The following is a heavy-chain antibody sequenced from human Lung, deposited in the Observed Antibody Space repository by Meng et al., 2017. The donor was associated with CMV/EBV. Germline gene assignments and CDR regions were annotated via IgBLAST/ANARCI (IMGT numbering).Heavy chain of an antibody. CDR2: ISASGNT. CDR1: GDSFTSYY. CDR3: ARDFGSSWYPNWFDP. J-gene: IGHJ5*02. V-gene: IGHV4-4*07. Sequence: QVQLGAAGPGPGQPSETLSLTCSVVGDSFTSYYWSWIRQPAGKGLEWIGRISASGNTRYNPSLNSRVTMSVDTSKNQFSLKLSSVTAADTAVYYCARDFGSSWYPNWFDPWGQGTLVTVSS. D-gene: IGHD6-13*01.